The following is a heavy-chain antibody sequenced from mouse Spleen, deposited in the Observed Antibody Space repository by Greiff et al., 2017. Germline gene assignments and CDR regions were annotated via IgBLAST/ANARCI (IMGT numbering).Heavy chain of an antibody. CDR3: ARSPRLSHYFDY. Sequence: LVESGPELVKPGASVKMSCKASGYTFTSYVMHWVKQKPGQGLEWIGSINPYNDGTKYTEKFKGKATLTSDKSSSTAYMELTSLTSEDSAVYYCARSPRLSHYFDYWGQSTTLPVSS. V-gene: IGHV1-14*01. J-gene: IGHJ2*01. CDR1: GYTFTSYV. CDR2: INPYNDGT.